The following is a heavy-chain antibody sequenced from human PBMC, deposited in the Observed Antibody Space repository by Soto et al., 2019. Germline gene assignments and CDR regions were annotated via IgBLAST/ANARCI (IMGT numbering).Heavy chain of an antibody. D-gene: IGHD7-27*01. CDR1: GGSISSYY. CDR3: ARENTLEHSIPTGDWGFEP. V-gene: IGHV4-59*01. J-gene: IGHJ5*02. Sequence: SETLSLTCTVSGGSISSYYWSWIRQPPGKGLEWIGYIYYSGSTNYNPSLKSRVTISVDTSKNQFSLKLSSVTAADTAVYYCARENTLEHSIPTGDWGFEPWGQGTLVTGSS. CDR2: IYYSGST.